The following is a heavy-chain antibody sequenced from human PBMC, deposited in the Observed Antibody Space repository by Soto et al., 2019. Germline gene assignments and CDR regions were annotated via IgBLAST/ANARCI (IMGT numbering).Heavy chain of an antibody. V-gene: IGHV3-20*04. Sequence: EVQLVESGGGVLLPGGSLRLYCAASGFTFDDYGMSWARHAPGKGLEWGSGVNWNGGSTGYADSVKGRFTISRDNAKNSLYLQMNSLRAEDTDFYYGVRGASLNLDYWGQGTLVTVSP. CDR3: VRGASLNLDY. CDR2: VNWNGGST. CDR1: GFTFDDYG. D-gene: IGHD1-26*01. J-gene: IGHJ4*02.